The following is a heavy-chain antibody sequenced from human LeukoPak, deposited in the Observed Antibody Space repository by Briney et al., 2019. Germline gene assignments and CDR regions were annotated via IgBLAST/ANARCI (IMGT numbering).Heavy chain of an antibody. CDR3: ALYYYDSSGYRGGPLSGPNFDH. Sequence: PSETLSLTCTVSGGSISSSSYYWGWIRQPPGKGLEWIGSIYYSGSTYYNPSLKSRVTISVDTSKNQFSLKLSSVTAADTAVYYCALYYYDSSGYRGGPLSGPNFDHWGQGTLVTVSS. V-gene: IGHV4-39*07. J-gene: IGHJ4*02. D-gene: IGHD3-22*01. CDR1: GGSISSSSYY. CDR2: IYYSGST.